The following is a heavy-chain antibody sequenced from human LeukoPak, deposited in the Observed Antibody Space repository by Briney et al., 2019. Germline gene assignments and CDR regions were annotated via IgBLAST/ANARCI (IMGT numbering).Heavy chain of an antibody. V-gene: IGHV4-4*07. J-gene: IGHJ5*02. CDR3: ARGGLVNWFDP. CDR1: GGSISCYY. Sequence: PSETLSLTCTVPGGSISCYYWSWIRQPAGKGLEWIGRIYTSGSTNSNPSLKSRVTMSVDTSKNQFSLKLCSVTAADTAVYYCARGGLVNWFDPWGQGTLVTVSS. CDR2: IYTSGST. D-gene: IGHD2-15*01.